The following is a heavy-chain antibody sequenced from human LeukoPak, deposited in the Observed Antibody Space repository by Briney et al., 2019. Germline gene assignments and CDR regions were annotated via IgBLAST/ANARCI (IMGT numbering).Heavy chain of an antibody. CDR2: VYYSGST. CDR1: GGSISSYY. Sequence: SETLSLTCTVSGGSISSYYWSWIRQPPGKGLEWIGYVYYSGSTNYNPSLKSRVTISVDTSKNQFSLKLSSVTAADTAVYYCARVYYDFWSGHRTNYYMDVWGKGTTVTVSS. CDR3: ARVYYDFWSGHRTNYYMDV. J-gene: IGHJ6*03. V-gene: IGHV4-59*01. D-gene: IGHD3-3*01.